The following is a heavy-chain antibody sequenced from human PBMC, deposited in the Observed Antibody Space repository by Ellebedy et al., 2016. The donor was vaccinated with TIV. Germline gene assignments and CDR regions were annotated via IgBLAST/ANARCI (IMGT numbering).Heavy chain of an antibody. D-gene: IGHD1-26*01. J-gene: IGHJ4*02. Sequence: PGGSLRLSCAASRFTFSSYWKHGVRQAPGKGLVWVSRINGDGSSTSYADSVKGRFTISRDNAKNTVYLQMNSLRAEDTAVYYCARGYSGNYRIDYWGQGTLVTVSS. CDR3: ARGYSGNYRIDY. V-gene: IGHV3-74*01. CDR2: INGDGSST. CDR1: RFTFSSYW.